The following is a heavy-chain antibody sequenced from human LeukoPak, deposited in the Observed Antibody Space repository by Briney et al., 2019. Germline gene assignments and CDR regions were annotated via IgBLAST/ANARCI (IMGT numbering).Heavy chain of an antibody. CDR3: ARENILGATPWSFDY. V-gene: IGHV3-53*01. J-gene: IGHJ4*02. Sequence: GGSPRLSCAASWFTVSSNYMSWLRQAPGKGLEWGSVIYSGDSTYYPDSVKGRFTISRDNSKNTLYLQMSSLRAEETAVYYCARENILGATPWSFDYWGQGTLVTVSS. CDR2: IYSGDST. D-gene: IGHD1-26*01. CDR1: WFTVSSNY.